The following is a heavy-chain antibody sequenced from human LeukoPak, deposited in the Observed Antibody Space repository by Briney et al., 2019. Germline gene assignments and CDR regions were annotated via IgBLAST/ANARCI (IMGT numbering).Heavy chain of an antibody. V-gene: IGHV5-51*01. J-gene: IGHJ4*02. CDR1: GYSFATSW. Sequence: GESLKISCKGSGYSFATSWIAWVRQVPGKGLEWMGIIYPADSDTRYSPSFRGQVTISADKSISTAYLQWSSLKASDTAMYYCARHMESYSSSWYGNYDYWGQGTLVTVSS. CDR2: IYPADSDT. D-gene: IGHD6-13*01. CDR3: ARHMESYSSSWYGNYDY.